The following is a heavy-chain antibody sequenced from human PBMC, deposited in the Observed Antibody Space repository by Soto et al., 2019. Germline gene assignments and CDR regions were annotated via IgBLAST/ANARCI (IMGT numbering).Heavy chain of an antibody. CDR3: ARGDISGWYFDY. D-gene: IGHD6-19*01. CDR2: INHSGST. CDR1: GGSFSGYY. J-gene: IGHJ4*02. Sequence: SETLSLTCAVYGGSFSGYYWSWIRQPPGKGLEWIGEINHSGSTNYNPSLKSRVTISVDTSKNQFSLKLSSVTAADTAVYYCARGDISGWYFDYWGQGAAVTVSS. V-gene: IGHV4-34*01.